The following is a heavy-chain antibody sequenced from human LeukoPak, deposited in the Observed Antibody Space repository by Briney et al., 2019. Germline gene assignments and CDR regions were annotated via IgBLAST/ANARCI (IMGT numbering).Heavy chain of an antibody. J-gene: IGHJ6*02. Sequence: GGSLRLSCAASGFTFSSYSMNWVRQAPGKGLEWVSSISSSSYIYYADSVKGRFTISRDNAKNSLYLQMNSLRAEDTAVYYCVRRSIATNYGMDVWGQGTTVTISS. D-gene: IGHD6-6*01. CDR1: GFTFSSYS. CDR2: ISSSSYI. CDR3: VRRSIATNYGMDV. V-gene: IGHV3-21*01.